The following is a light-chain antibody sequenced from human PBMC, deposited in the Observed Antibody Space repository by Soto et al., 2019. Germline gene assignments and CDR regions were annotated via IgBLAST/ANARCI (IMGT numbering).Light chain of an antibody. J-gene: IGKJ1*01. CDR1: QGVSSGY. Sequence: EIVLTQSPGTLSLSPGARATLSCRASQGVSSGYLAWYQQNPGQAPRLLISGTSSRATGIPDRFSGSGSGTDFTLTISRLEPEDFAVYYCQQYVSSPRTFGQGTKVDIK. CDR3: QQYVSSPRT. V-gene: IGKV3-20*01. CDR2: GTS.